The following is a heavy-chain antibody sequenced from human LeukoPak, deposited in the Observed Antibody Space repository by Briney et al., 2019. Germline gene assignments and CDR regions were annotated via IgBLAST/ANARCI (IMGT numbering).Heavy chain of an antibody. CDR2: IDWDDDK. J-gene: IGHJ6*02. CDR3: ARIQVFGVVPEYYAMDV. Sequence: ESGPTLVNPTQTLTLTCTFSGFSLSTSGMCVSWIRQPPGKALEWLARIDWDDDKYYSTSLKTRLTISKDTSKNQVVLRMTNMDPVDTATYYCARIQVFGVVPEYYAMDVWGQGTTVTVSS. CDR1: GFSLSTSGMC. D-gene: IGHD3-3*01. V-gene: IGHV2-70*11.